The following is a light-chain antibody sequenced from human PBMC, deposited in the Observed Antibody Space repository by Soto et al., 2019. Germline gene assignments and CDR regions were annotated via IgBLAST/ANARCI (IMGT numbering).Light chain of an antibody. CDR1: QSILYSANNKNY. Sequence: DIVMTQSPDSLAVSLGERAIINCKSSQSILYSANNKNYLAWYQQKPGQPPKLLIYWASIRESGVPDRFSGSGAETDFTLTISSLQAEDVAVYYCHHYWGTPRAFGQGTKVEIK. CDR3: HHYWGTPRA. CDR2: WAS. V-gene: IGKV4-1*01. J-gene: IGKJ1*01.